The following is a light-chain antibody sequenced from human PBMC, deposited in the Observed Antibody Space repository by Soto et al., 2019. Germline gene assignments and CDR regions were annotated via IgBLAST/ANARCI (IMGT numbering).Light chain of an antibody. CDR1: SSDVGAYNF. Sequence: QSALTQPASVSGSPGQSITISCTGTSSDVGAYNFVSWYQHHPGRAPKLIIYEVTIRPSGVSNRFSGSKSGNTASLTISGLQAEDEADYYCCSYVGATTYVFGSGTKLTVL. J-gene: IGLJ1*01. CDR3: CSYVGATTYV. V-gene: IGLV2-14*01. CDR2: EVT.